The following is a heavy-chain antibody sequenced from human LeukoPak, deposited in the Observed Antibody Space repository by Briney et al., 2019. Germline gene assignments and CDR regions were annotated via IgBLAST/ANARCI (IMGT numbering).Heavy chain of an antibody. CDR2: ISGSGGST. D-gene: IGHD1-26*01. J-gene: IGHJ1*01. V-gene: IGHV3-23*01. CDR1: GFTFSSYA. Sequence: GGSLRLSCAASGFTFSSYAMSWVRQAPGKGLEWVSAISGSGGSTYYADSVKGRFTISRDNSKNTLYLQMNSLRAEDPAVYYCAKQSGSYVKGGIHPWRQDTRDSVS. CDR3: AKQSGSYVKGGIHP.